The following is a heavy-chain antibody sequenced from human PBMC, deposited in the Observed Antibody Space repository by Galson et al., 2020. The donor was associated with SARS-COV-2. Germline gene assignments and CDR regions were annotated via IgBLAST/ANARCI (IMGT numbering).Heavy chain of an antibody. V-gene: IGHV4-59*08. J-gene: IGHJ4*02. CDR3: ARLPVVRGVDS. D-gene: IGHD3-10*01. Sequence: ASETLSPTCTVSGGSISTYYWSWIRQPPGKGLEWIGYLYYGGNTNYNPSLQSRVTISVDTSKSQFSLKLNSVTAADTAVYYCARLPVVRGVDSWGQGILVTVTS. CDR2: LYYGGNT. CDR1: GGSISTYY.